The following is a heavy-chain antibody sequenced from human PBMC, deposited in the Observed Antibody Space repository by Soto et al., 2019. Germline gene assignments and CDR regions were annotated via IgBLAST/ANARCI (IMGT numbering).Heavy chain of an antibody. CDR3: APSRSGYSSGWPYWFDP. CDR1: GFSLSTSGVG. V-gene: IGHV2-5*02. J-gene: IGHJ5*02. CDR2: IYWDDDK. D-gene: IGHD6-19*01. Sequence: PTLVNPTQTLTLTCTFSGFSLSTSGVGVGWIRQPPGKALEWLALIYWDDDKRYSPSLKSRLTITKDTSKNQVVLTMTNMDPVDTATYYCAPSRSGYSSGWPYWFDPWGQGPLVTVSS.